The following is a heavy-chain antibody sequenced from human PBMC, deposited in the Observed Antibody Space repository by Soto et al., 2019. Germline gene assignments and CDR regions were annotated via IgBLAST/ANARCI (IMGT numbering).Heavy chain of an antibody. D-gene: IGHD6-13*01. CDR2: FDPEDGET. J-gene: IGHJ3*02. V-gene: IGHV1-24*01. Sequence: ASVKVSCKVSGYTLTELSMHWVRQAPGKGLEWMGGFDPEDGETIYAQKFQGRVTMTEDTSTDTAYMELSSLRSEDTAVYYCATASYSSSWPDAFDIWGQGTMVTVS. CDR3: ATASYSSSWPDAFDI. CDR1: GYTLTELS.